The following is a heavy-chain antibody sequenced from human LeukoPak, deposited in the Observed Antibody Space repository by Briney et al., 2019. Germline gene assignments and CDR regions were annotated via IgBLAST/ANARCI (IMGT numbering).Heavy chain of an antibody. J-gene: IGHJ4*02. CDR2: ISYDGNNK. Sequence: GGSLRLSCAASGFTFSSYAMHWVRQAPGKGLEWVAVISYDGNNKDYADSVKGRFTISRDNSKNTLYLQMNSLRAEDTAVYYCAKDDGMGATYGGPDYWGQGTLVTVSS. V-gene: IGHV3-30*04. D-gene: IGHD1-26*01. CDR1: GFTFSSYA. CDR3: AKDDGMGATYGGPDY.